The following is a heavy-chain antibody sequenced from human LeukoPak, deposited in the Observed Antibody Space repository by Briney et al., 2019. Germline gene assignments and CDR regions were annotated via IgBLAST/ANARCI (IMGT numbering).Heavy chain of an antibody. CDR1: ELILSNYA. CDR3: ARCPFSSGWVFDY. V-gene: IGHV3-33*01. CDR2: RWHDGSKI. Sequence: HSGGSLRLSCAASELILSNYAMHWVRQAPGKGLEWVAIRWHDGSKIYYADSVKGRFTISGDNSKNTLYLQMNSLRAEDTAVYYCARCPFSSGWVFDYWGQGTLVTVSS. J-gene: IGHJ4*02. D-gene: IGHD6-19*01.